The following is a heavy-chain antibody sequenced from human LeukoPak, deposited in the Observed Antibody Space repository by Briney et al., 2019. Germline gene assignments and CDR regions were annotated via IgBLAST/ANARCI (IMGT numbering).Heavy chain of an antibody. D-gene: IGHD1-1*01. V-gene: IGHV4-39*07. Sequence: PSETLSLTCTVSGGSISSSSYYWGWIRQPPGKGLEWIGSIDYSGSTYYTPSLKSRVTISEDTSKIQFSLRLNSVTAADTAVYYCARHHHNGWNEIWGQGTLVTVSS. CDR3: ARHHHNGWNEI. CDR2: IDYSGST. J-gene: IGHJ1*01. CDR1: GGSISSSSYY.